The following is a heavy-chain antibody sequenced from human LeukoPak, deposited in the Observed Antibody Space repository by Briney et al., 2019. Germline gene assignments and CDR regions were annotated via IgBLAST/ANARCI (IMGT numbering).Heavy chain of an antibody. D-gene: IGHD6-13*01. J-gene: IGHJ5*02. CDR1: GGSFSGYY. Sequence: SETLSLTCAVYGGSFSGYYWSWIRQPPGKGLEWIGYIYYSGSTNYNPSLKSRVTISVDTSKNQFSLKLSSVTAADTAVYYCARLTYSSSWYGRWFDPWGQGTLVTVSS. V-gene: IGHV4-59*08. CDR3: ARLTYSSSWYGRWFDP. CDR2: IYYSGST.